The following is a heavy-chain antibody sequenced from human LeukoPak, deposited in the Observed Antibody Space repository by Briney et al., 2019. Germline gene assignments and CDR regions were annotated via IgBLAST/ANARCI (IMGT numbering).Heavy chain of an antibody. CDR2: ISSSSSTI. D-gene: IGHD6-19*01. J-gene: IGHJ6*02. Sequence: GGSLRLSCAASGFTFSSYSMNWVRQAPGKGLEWVSYISSSSSTIYYADSVKGRFTISRDNAKNSLYLQMNSLRAEDTAVYYCARESSGWYGYYYYGMDVWGQGTTVTVSS. CDR3: ARESSGWYGYYYYGMDV. V-gene: IGHV3-48*04. CDR1: GFTFSSYS.